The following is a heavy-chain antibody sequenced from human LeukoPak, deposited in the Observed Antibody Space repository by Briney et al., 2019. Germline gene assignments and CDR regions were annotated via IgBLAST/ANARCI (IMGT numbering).Heavy chain of an antibody. CDR1: GFTFSSYA. D-gene: IGHD3-22*01. V-gene: IGHV3-48*01. J-gene: IGHJ4*02. CDR3: ARGHSGYYYLFDY. Sequence: GGSLRLSCAASGFTFSSYAMSWVRQAPGKGLEWVSYISSSSSTIYYADSVKGRFTISRDNAKNSLYLRMNSLRAEDTAVYYCARGHSGYYYLFDYWGQGTLVTVSS. CDR2: ISSSSSTI.